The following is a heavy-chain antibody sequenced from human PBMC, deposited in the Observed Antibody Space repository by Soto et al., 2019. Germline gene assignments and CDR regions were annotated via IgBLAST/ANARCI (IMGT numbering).Heavy chain of an antibody. Sequence: SETLSLTCTVSGGSISSGGYYWSWIRQHPGKGLEWIGYIYYSGSTYYNPSLKSRVTISVDTSKNQFSLKLSSVTAADTAVYYCARDQYDSSGYQGYFDYWGQGTLVTVSS. J-gene: IGHJ4*02. CDR3: ARDQYDSSGYQGYFDY. D-gene: IGHD3-22*01. V-gene: IGHV4-31*03. CDR2: IYYSGST. CDR1: GGSISSGGYY.